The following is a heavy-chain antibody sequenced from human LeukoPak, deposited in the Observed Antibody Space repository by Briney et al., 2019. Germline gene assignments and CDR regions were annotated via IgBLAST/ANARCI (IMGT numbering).Heavy chain of an antibody. CDR1: GFTFSSYS. D-gene: IGHD3-22*01. V-gene: IGHV3-48*02. CDR2: ISSSSSTI. CDR3: AREGRDYYDSSGYYFSNWFGP. Sequence: GGSLRLSCAASGFTFSSYSMNWVRQAPGKGLEWVSYISSSSSTIYYADSVKGRFTISRDNAKNSLYLQMNSLRDEDTAVYYCAREGRDYYDSSGYYFSNWFGPWGQGTLVTVSS. J-gene: IGHJ5*02.